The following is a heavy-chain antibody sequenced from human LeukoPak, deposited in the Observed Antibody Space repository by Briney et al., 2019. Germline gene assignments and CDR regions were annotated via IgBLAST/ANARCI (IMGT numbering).Heavy chain of an antibody. CDR3: ARDTVNCGGDCYGPYYYYYGMDV. CDR2: ISYDGSNK. Sequence: GGSLRLSCAASGFTFSSYAMHWVRQAPGKGLEWVAVISYDGSNKYYADSVKGRFTISRDNSKNTLYLQMNSLRAEDTAVYYCARDTVNCGGDCYGPYYYYYGMDVWGQGTTVTVSS. D-gene: IGHD2-21*02. CDR1: GFTFSSYA. V-gene: IGHV3-30-3*01. J-gene: IGHJ6*02.